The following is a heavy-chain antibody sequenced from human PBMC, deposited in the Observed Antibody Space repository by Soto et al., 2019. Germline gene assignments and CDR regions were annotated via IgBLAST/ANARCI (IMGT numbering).Heavy chain of an antibody. J-gene: IGHJ1*01. CDR2: ISGSGGST. Sequence: GGSLRLSCAASGFTFSSYAMSWVRQAPGKGLEWVSAISGSGGSTYYADSVKGRFTISRDNSKNTLYLQMNSLRAEDTAVYYCAKVLNDYGDLTGVYFQHWGQGTLVTVSS. CDR1: GFTFSSYA. CDR3: AKVLNDYGDLTGVYFQH. V-gene: IGHV3-23*01. D-gene: IGHD4-17*01.